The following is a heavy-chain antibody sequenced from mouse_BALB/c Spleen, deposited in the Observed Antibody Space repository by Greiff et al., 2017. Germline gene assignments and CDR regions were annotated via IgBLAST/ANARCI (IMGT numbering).Heavy chain of an antibody. J-gene: IGHJ4*01. CDR2: IWSDGST. CDR1: GFSLTSYG. D-gene: IGHD1-1*01. V-gene: IGHV2-6-2*01. Sequence: QVQLKESGPDLVAPSQSLSITCTVSGFSLTSYGVHWVRQPPGKGLEWLGVIWSDGSTTYNSALISRLSISKDNSKSQVFLKMNSLQTDDTAMYYCARGSSYPYYYAMDYWGQGTSVTVSS. CDR3: ARGSSYPYYYAMDY.